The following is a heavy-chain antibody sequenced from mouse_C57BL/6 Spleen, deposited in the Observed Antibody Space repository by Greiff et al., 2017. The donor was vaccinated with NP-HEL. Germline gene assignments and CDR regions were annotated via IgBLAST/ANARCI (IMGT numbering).Heavy chain of an antibody. V-gene: IGHV1-26*01. CDR3: ARGGYDRDYAMDY. J-gene: IGHJ4*01. Sequence: EVQLQQSGPELVKPGASVKISCKASGYTFTDYYMNWVKQSHGKSLEWIGDINPNNGGTSYNQKFKGKATLTVDKSSSTAYMELRSLTSEDSAVYYCARGGYDRDYAMDYWGQGTSVTVSS. CDR2: INPNNGGT. CDR1: GYTFTDYY. D-gene: IGHD2-2*01.